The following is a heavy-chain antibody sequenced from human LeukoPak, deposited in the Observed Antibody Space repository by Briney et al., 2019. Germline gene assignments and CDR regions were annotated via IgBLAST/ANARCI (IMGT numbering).Heavy chain of an antibody. CDR1: GYXFTACY. J-gene: IGHJ4*02. Sequence: ASVKVSCKSSGYXFTACYIRWVRHAPGQGLEWMGWIHPRSGDTTYAQKVQGRGTLTSDRSISTVYMDLSSLRSDDTAVYYCARDGDCGTGSYYRGCIDSWGQGTPVAVSP. CDR2: IHPRSGDT. D-gene: IGHD3-10*01. CDR3: ARDGDCGTGSYYRGCIDS. V-gene: IGHV1-2*02.